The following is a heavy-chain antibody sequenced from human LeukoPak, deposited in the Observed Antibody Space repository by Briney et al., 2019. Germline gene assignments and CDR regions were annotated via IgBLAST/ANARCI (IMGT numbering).Heavy chain of an antibody. V-gene: IGHV3-7*01. J-gene: IGHJ4*02. CDR1: AFTVSTNY. Sequence: GGSLRLSCAASAFTVSTNYMSWVRQAPGKGLEWVANIKQDGSEKYYVDSVKGRFTISRDNAKNSLYLQMNSLRAEDTAVYYCASWKVIDYWGQGTLVTVSS. CDR3: ASWKVIDY. D-gene: IGHD3-10*01. CDR2: IKQDGSEK.